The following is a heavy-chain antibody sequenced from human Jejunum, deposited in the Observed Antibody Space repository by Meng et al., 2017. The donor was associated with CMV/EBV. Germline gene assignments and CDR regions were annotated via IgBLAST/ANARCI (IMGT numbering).Heavy chain of an antibody. CDR1: GFTVSRFA. J-gene: IGHJ4*02. V-gene: IGHV3-23*01. CDR2: ISGSGGTT. CDR3: AKEDYSNDFDY. Sequence: AASGFTVSRFAVSWVRQAPGKGLGWVSTISGSGGTTYYADSVKGRFTISRDNSKNTLYLQMNSLRAEDTAVYYCAKEDYSNDFDYWGQGTLVTVSS. D-gene: IGHD4-11*01.